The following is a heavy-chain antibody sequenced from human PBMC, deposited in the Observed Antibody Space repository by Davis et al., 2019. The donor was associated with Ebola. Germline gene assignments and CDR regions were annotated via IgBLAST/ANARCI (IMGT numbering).Heavy chain of an antibody. D-gene: IGHD6-13*01. V-gene: IGHV3-21*01. CDR1: GFTFSSYG. Sequence: PGGSLRLSCAASGFTFSSYGMHWVRQAPGKGLEWVSSISSSSSYIYYADSVKGRFTISRDNAKNSLYLQMNSLRAEDTAVYYCARDYQGYSSSWGEWFDPWGQGTLVTVSS. CDR3: ARDYQGYSSSWGEWFDP. CDR2: ISSSSSYI. J-gene: IGHJ5*02.